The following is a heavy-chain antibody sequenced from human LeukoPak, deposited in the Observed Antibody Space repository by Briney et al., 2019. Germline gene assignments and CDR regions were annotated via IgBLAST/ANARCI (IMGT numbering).Heavy chain of an antibody. CDR2: IYYSGST. V-gene: IGHV4-39*07. CDR3: ARDLRGYSYAPPYYYYYYMDV. CDR1: GGSISSSSYY. J-gene: IGHJ6*03. Sequence: SETLSLTCTVSGGSISSSSYYWGWIRQLPGKGLEWIGSIYYSGSTYYNPSLKSRVTISVDTSSNQFSLKLGSVTAADTAVYYCARDLRGYSYAPPYYYYYYMDVWGKGTTVTVSS. D-gene: IGHD5-18*01.